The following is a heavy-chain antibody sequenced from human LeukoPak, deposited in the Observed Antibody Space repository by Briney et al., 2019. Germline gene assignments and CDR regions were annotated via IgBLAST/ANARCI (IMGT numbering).Heavy chain of an antibody. CDR2: ISWNSGSI. CDR3: AREGKLVPDDGFDI. V-gene: IGHV3-9*01. J-gene: IGHJ3*02. D-gene: IGHD6-6*01. Sequence: GGSLRLSCAASGFTFDDYAMHWVRQAPGKGLEWVSGISWNSGSIGYADSVKGRFTISRDNAKNSLYLQMNSLRAEDTAVYYCAREGKLVPDDGFDIWGQGTMVTASS. CDR1: GFTFDDYA.